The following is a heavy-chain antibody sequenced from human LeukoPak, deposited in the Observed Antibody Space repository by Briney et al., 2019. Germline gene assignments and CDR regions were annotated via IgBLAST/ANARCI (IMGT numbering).Heavy chain of an antibody. Sequence: ASVKVSCKASGYTFTSYYMHWVRQAPGQGLEWMGIINPSGGSTSYAQKFQGRVTMTRDTSTSTVYMELSSLRSEDTAVYYCARVPHYYDSSGYYYRWFDPWGQGTLVTVSS. CDR1: GYTFTSYY. CDR3: ARVPHYYDSSGYYYRWFDP. J-gene: IGHJ5*02. CDR2: INPSGGST. V-gene: IGHV1-46*01. D-gene: IGHD3-22*01.